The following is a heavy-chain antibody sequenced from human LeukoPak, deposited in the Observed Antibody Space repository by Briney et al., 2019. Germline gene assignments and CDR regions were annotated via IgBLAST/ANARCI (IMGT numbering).Heavy chain of an antibody. CDR3: ARNFVGDRRGTFDI. Sequence: ASVKVSCKASGYTFTCYYVHWVRQAPGQGLEWMGWISPSSGGTDYSQKFQGRVTMTRDTSITTAYMALSSLGSDDTAVYYCARNFVGDRRGTFDIWGQGTVVTVSS. V-gene: IGHV1-2*02. D-gene: IGHD3-9*01. J-gene: IGHJ3*02. CDR1: GYTFTCYY. CDR2: ISPSSGGT.